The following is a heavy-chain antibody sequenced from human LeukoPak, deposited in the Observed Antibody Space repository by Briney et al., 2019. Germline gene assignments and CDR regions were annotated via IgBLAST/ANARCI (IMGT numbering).Heavy chain of an antibody. J-gene: IGHJ5*02. V-gene: IGHV4-31*03. Sequence: PSETLSLTCTVSGDSISSGAYYWTWVRQYPGTGLEWIGYISHIGTTYNNPSLKSRVSISVDTSRNQLSLRLTSVTAADTAVYYCARGVQGCFAPWGQGTLVTVSS. CDR1: GDSISSGAYY. CDR3: ARGVQGCFAP. D-gene: IGHD3-10*01. CDR2: ISHIGTT.